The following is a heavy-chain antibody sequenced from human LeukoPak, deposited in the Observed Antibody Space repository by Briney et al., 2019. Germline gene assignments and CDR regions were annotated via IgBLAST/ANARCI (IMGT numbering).Heavy chain of an antibody. Sequence: GASVKVSCKASGYTCTSYGISWVRQAPGEGLEWIGWISPDKGNTNYAQKLQGRVTLTPDTSTHTAYMELRSLRSADTAVYYCARVDYGDYRHTSYYMDVWGKGTTVTVSS. V-gene: IGHV1-18*01. CDR3: ARVDYGDYRHTSYYMDV. CDR1: GYTCTSYG. J-gene: IGHJ6*03. D-gene: IGHD4-17*01. CDR2: ISPDKGNT.